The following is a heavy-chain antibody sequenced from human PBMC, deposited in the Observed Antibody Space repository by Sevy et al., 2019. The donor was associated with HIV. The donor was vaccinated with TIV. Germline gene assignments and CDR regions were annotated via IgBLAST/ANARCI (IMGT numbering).Heavy chain of an antibody. CDR2: ISYDGSNK. Sequence: GGSLRLSCAASGFTFSSYAMHWVRQAPGKGLEWVADISYDGSNKYYADSVKGRFTISRDNSKNTLYLQMNSLRAEDTAVYYCARDYDGYSFDYWGQGTLVTVSS. D-gene: IGHD3-16*01. J-gene: IGHJ4*02. CDR3: ARDYDGYSFDY. CDR1: GFTFSSYA. V-gene: IGHV3-30*04.